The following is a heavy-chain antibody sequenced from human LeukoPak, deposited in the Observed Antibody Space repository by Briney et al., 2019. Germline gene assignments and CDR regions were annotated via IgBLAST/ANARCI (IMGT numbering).Heavy chain of an antibody. CDR3: ARRVTTVTANWFDP. CDR2: IYSSGTS. CDR1: GDSISSGGYF. J-gene: IGHJ5*02. Sequence: SETLSLTCTVSGDSISSGGYFWTWIRQPAGKGLEWIGRIYSSGTSNYNPSLKSRVTISLDTSKNQFSLKLSSVTAADTAVYYCARRVTTVTANWFDPWGQGTLVTVSS. V-gene: IGHV4-61*02. D-gene: IGHD4-17*01.